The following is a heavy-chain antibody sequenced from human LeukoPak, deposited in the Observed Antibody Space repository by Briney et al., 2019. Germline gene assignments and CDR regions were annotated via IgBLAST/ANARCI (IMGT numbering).Heavy chain of an antibody. V-gene: IGHV1-24*01. D-gene: IGHD1-26*01. CDR1: GYTFTGYY. CDR2: FDPEDGET. J-gene: IGHJ4*02. CDR3: ATRIVGATGFDY. Sequence: ASVKVSCKASGYTFTGYYMHWVRQAPGQGLEWMGGFDPEDGETVYAQKFQGRVTMTEDTSTDTAYMELSSLRSEDTAVYYCATRIVGATGFDYWGQGTLVTVSS.